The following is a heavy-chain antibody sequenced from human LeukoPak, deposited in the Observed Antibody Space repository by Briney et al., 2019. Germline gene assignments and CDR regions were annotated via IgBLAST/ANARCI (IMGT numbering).Heavy chain of an antibody. CDR1: GGSISSSSYY. V-gene: IGHV4-39*01. Sequence: PSETLSLXCTVSGGSISSSSYYWGWIRQPPGKGLEWIGSIYYSGSTYYNPSLKSRVTISVDTSKNQFSLKLSSVTAADTAVYYCARPYYDYVWGRYRIDYWGQGTLVTVSS. D-gene: IGHD3-16*02. J-gene: IGHJ4*02. CDR2: IYYSGST. CDR3: ARPYYDYVWGRYRIDY.